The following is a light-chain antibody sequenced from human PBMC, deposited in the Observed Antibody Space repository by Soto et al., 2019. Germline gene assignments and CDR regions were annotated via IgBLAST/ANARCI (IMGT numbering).Light chain of an antibody. J-gene: IGKJ1*01. Sequence: DIQMTQSPSSLSASVGDRVTITCRASQDISNYLAWYQQKPWKVPQLLIYAASTLQSGVPSRFSGSGSGTDFTLTISSLQPEDVATYYWQKYNRAPWTFGQGTKVEIK. CDR2: AAS. CDR3: QKYNRAPWT. V-gene: IGKV1-27*01. CDR1: QDISNY.